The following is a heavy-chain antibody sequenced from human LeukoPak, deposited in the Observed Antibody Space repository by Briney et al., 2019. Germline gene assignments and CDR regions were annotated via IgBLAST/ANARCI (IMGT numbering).Heavy chain of an antibody. Sequence: GGSLRLSCAASGFTFSSYSMNWVRQAPGKGLEWVSSISSSSSYIYYADSVEGRFTISRDNAKNSLYLQMNSLRAKDTAVYYCAREWLRPIDYRGQGTLVTVSS. CDR1: GFTFSSYS. CDR3: AREWLRPIDY. CDR2: ISSSSSYI. J-gene: IGHJ4*02. D-gene: IGHD5-12*01. V-gene: IGHV3-21*01.